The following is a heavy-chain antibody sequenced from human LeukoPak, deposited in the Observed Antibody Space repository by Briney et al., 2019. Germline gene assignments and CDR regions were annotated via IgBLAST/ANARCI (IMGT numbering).Heavy chain of an antibody. D-gene: IGHD3-10*01. Sequence: SETLSLTCTVSGGSISSSSYYWGWIRQPPGKGLEWIGSIYYSGSTYYNPSLKSRVTISVDTSKDQFSLKLSSVTAADTAVYYCARGSGSYYNSESDYWGQGTLVTVSS. V-gene: IGHV4-39*07. CDR1: GGSISSSSYY. CDR2: IYYSGST. J-gene: IGHJ4*02. CDR3: ARGSGSYYNSESDY.